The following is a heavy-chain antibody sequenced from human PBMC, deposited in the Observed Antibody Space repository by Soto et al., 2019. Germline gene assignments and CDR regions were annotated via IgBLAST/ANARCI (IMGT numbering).Heavy chain of an antibody. CDR3: ARDRRDWSGYDLGAFDI. Sequence: GGSLRLSCAASGFTFSSYSMNWVRQAPGKGLEWVSSISSSSSYIYYADSVKGRFTISRDNAKNSLYLQMNSLRAEDTAVYYCARDRRDWSGYDLGAFDIWGQGTMVTVSS. J-gene: IGHJ3*02. CDR1: GFTFSSYS. D-gene: IGHD5-12*01. CDR2: ISSSSSYI. V-gene: IGHV3-21*01.